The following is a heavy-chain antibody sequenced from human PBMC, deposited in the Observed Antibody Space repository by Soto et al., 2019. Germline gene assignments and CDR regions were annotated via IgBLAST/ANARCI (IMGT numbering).Heavy chain of an antibody. Sequence: QVQLVESGGGVVQPGRSLRLSCAASGFTFSSYAMHWVRQAPGKGLEWVAVISYDGSNKYYADSVKGRFTISRDNSKNTLYLQMNSLRAEDTAVYYCARDIAGGSSDKTGGYYYYGMDVWGQGTTVTVSS. CDR2: ISYDGSNK. J-gene: IGHJ6*02. D-gene: IGHD6-13*01. CDR1: GFTFSSYA. CDR3: ARDIAGGSSDKTGGYYYYGMDV. V-gene: IGHV3-30-3*01.